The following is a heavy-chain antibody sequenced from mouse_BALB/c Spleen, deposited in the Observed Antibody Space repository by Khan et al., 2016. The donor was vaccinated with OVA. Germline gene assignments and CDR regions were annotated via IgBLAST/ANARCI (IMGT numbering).Heavy chain of an antibody. J-gene: IGHJ3*01. CDR3: ARGNYYGSSAWFGY. V-gene: IGHV1-9*01. CDR2: ILPGSGSN. D-gene: IGHD1-1*01. CDR1: GYTFSSYW. Sequence: QVQLQQPGAELMKPGASVKISCKATGYTFSSYWIEWVKQRPGHGLEWIGEILPGSGSNNYNEKFKGKATFTADTSSNTAYMQLSSLTSEDSAVYCGARGNYYGSSAWFGYWGQGTLVTVST.